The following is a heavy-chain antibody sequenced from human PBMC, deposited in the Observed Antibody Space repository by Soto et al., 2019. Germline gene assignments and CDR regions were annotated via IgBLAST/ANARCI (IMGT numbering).Heavy chain of an antibody. CDR1: GYTFTSYD. CDR2: MNPNSGNT. D-gene: IGHD6-19*01. V-gene: IGHV1-8*01. J-gene: IGHJ4*02. CDR3: ARGIAVAPETYDY. Sequence: VASVKVSCKASGYTFTSYDINWVRQATGQGLEWMGWMNPNSGNTGYAQKFQGRVTMTRNTSISTAYMELSSLRSEDTAVYYCARGIAVAPETYDYWGQGTLVTVSS.